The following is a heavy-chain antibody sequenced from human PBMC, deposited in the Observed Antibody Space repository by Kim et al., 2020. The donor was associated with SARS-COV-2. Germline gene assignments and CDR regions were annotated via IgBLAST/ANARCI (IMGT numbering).Heavy chain of an antibody. CDR2: IYYSGST. CDR1: GGSISSYY. D-gene: IGHD6-19*01. Sequence: SETLSLTCTVSGGSISSYYWSWIRQSPGKGLEWIGYIYYSGSTNYNPSLKSRVTISVDTSRNQFSLRLSSVTAADAAVYYCARHRNGAVANIALVYWGQG. J-gene: IGHJ4*02. CDR3: ARHRNGAVANIALVY. V-gene: IGHV4-59*08.